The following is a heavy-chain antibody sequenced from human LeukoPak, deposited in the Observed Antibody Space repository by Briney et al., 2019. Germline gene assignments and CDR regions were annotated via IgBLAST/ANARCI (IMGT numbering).Heavy chain of an antibody. Sequence: GGSLRLSCAVSGFTVSGNYMSWIRQGPGKGLEWVSAISGSGGSTYYADSVKGRFTISRDNSKNTLYLQMNSLRAEDTAVYYCAKASAMIVVVSKHFDYWGQGTLVTVSS. CDR1: GFTVSGNY. V-gene: IGHV3-23*01. D-gene: IGHD3-22*01. CDR2: ISGSGGST. J-gene: IGHJ4*02. CDR3: AKASAMIVVVSKHFDY.